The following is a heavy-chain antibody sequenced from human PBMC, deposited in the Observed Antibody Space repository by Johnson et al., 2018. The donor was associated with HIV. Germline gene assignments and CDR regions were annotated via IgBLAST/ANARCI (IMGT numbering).Heavy chain of an antibody. CDR1: GFTFNNAW. V-gene: IGHV3-23*04. D-gene: IGHD3-10*01. Sequence: MLLVESGGGLVKPGGSLRLSCAVSGFTFNNAWMSWVRQAPGKGLEWVSVISGSGGRTYYADSVKGRFTISRDNSKNTLYLQMNSLRAEDTALYYCARDSMVQGVMWAFDIWGQGTMVTVSS. CDR2: ISGSGGRT. J-gene: IGHJ3*02. CDR3: ARDSMVQGVMWAFDI.